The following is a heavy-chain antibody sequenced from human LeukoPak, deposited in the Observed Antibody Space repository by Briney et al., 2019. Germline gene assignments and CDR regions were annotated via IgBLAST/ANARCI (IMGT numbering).Heavy chain of an antibody. Sequence: AASVKVSCKVSGYTLTELSMHWVRQAPGKGLEWMGGFDPEDGETIYSQKFQGRVTMTEDTSTDTAYMELSSLRSEDTAVYYCARSVMVRGVNYYFDYWGQGTLVTVSS. CDR1: GYTLTELS. CDR2: FDPEDGET. CDR3: ARSVMVRGVNYYFDY. D-gene: IGHD3-10*01. J-gene: IGHJ4*02. V-gene: IGHV1-24*01.